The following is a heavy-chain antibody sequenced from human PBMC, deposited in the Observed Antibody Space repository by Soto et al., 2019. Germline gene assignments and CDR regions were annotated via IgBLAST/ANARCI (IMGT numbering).Heavy chain of an antibody. Sequence: EVQLVESGGGLVKPGGSLRLSCAASGFTFSSYSMNWVRQAPGKGLEWVSSISVSSGYIYYADSVKGRFTISRDNAKNSLYLQMNSLRAEDTAVYYCARARPVNIVTNQHFDFWGQGTLVTVSS. CDR2: ISVSSGYI. CDR3: ARARPVNIVTNQHFDF. J-gene: IGHJ4*02. V-gene: IGHV3-21*01. D-gene: IGHD5-12*01. CDR1: GFTFSSYS.